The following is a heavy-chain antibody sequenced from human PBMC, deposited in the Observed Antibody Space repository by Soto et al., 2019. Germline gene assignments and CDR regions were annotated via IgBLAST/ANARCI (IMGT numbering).Heavy chain of an antibody. Sequence: GGSLRLSCAASGFTFSSYAMCWVRQAPGKSLEWVSAISGSGANTYYADSVKGRFTISRDNSKNTLYLQMNSLRAEDTALYYCAKGGGFDVTGYYYGMDVWGQGTTVTVSS. D-gene: IGHD5-12*01. CDR3: AKGGGFDVTGYYYGMDV. CDR2: ISGSGANT. J-gene: IGHJ6*02. CDR1: GFTFSSYA. V-gene: IGHV3-23*01.